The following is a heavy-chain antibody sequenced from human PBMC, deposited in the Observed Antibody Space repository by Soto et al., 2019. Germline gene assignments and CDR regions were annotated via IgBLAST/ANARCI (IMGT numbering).Heavy chain of an antibody. CDR2: IYYSGST. CDR3: ARLKASSTFDY. J-gene: IGHJ4*02. CDR1: GGSISSSSYY. Sequence: QLQLQESGPGLVKPSETLSLTCTVSGGSISSSSYYWGWIRQPPGKGLEWIGSIYYSGSTYYNPSLKSRVTISVDTSKNQFSLKLSSVTAADTAVYYCARLKASSTFDYWGQGTLVTVSS. D-gene: IGHD2-2*01. V-gene: IGHV4-39*01.